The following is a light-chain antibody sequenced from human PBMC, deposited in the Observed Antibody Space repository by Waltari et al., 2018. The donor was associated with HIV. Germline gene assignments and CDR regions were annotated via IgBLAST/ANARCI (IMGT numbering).Light chain of an antibody. CDR1: QTVSSSF. Sequence: ELVLTQSPGTLSLSPGERVTLSCRASQTVSSSFLAWYQQKAGQPPRLLIYGASSMATAIPDRFSGSGSGTDFTLTISRLEPEDFAVYFCQQYGRSPPNTFGQGTKVDIK. J-gene: IGKJ2*01. CDR3: QQYGRSPPNT. V-gene: IGKV3-20*01. CDR2: GAS.